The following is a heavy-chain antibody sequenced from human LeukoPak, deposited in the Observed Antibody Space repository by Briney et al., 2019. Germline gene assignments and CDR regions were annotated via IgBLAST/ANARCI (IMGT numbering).Heavy chain of an antibody. V-gene: IGHV3-30*04. J-gene: IGHJ4*02. D-gene: IGHD2-21*02. Sequence: PGRSLRLSCAASGFTFSSCAMHWVRQAPGKGLEWVAVISYDGSNKYYADSVKGRFTISRDNSKNALYLQMNSLRAEDTAVYYCAREARAYCGGDCYPFAYWGQGTLVTVSS. CDR2: ISYDGSNK. CDR3: AREARAYCGGDCYPFAY. CDR1: GFTFSSCA.